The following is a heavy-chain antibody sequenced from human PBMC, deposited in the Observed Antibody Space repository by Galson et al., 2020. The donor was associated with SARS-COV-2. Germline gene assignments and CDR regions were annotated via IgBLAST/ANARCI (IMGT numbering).Heavy chain of an antibody. Sequence: NSGGSLRLSCAASGFPFSTYSMNWVRQAPGKGLAWVSSISTSSSYIYYADSVKGRFTISRDNAKNSLYLQMNSLRADDTAVYYCARDEGIRGYNYGRLYYGMDVWGQGTTVTVSS. D-gene: IGHD5-18*01. V-gene: IGHV3-21*01. CDR3: ARDEGIRGYNYGRLYYGMDV. J-gene: IGHJ6*02. CDR1: GFPFSTYS. CDR2: ISTSSSYI.